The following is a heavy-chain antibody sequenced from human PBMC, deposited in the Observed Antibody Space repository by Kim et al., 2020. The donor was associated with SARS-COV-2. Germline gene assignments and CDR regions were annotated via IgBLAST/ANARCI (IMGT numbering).Heavy chain of an antibody. J-gene: IGHJ6*02. V-gene: IGHV4-59*01. CDR3: ARDRPAPRGMDV. CDR1: GGSISSYY. CDR2: IYYSGST. Sequence: SETLSLTCTVSGGSISSYYWSWIRQPPGKGLEWIGYIYYSGSTNYNPSLKSRVTISVDTSKNQFSLKLSSVTAADTAVYYCARDRPAPRGMDVWGQGTTVTVSS.